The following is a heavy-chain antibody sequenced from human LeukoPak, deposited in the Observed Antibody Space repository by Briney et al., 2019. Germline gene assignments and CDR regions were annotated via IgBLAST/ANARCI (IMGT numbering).Heavy chain of an antibody. J-gene: IGHJ5*02. D-gene: IGHD3-10*01. V-gene: IGHV1-18*01. CDR3: ARDGHGGLLWFGELIHNWFDP. CDR1: GYTFTSYG. Sequence: ASVKVSCKASGYTFTSYGISWVRQAPGQGLEWMGWISAYNGNTNYAQKLQGRVTITADKSTSTAYMELSSLRSEDTAVYYCARDGHGGLLWFGELIHNWFDPWGQGTLVTVSS. CDR2: ISAYNGNT.